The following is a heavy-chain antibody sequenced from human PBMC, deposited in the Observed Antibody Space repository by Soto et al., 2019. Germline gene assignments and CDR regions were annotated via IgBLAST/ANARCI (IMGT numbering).Heavy chain of an antibody. CDR2: ISSSSSYI. J-gene: IGHJ4*02. CDR3: AKKVNSGSGSQYFDY. D-gene: IGHD3-10*01. V-gene: IGHV3-21*04. CDR1: GFTFSSYS. Sequence: EVQLVESGGGLVKPGGSLRLSCAASGFTFSSYSMNWVRQAPGKGLEWVSSISSSSSYIYYADSVKGRFTISRDNSKNMLFLQMNSLRAEDTAIYYCAKKVNSGSGSQYFDYWGQGTLVTVSS.